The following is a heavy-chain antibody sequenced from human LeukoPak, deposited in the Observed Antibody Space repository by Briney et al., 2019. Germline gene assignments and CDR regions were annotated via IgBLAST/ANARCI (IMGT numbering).Heavy chain of an antibody. CDR2: VYPGDSDT. Sequence: GESLKISCKGSGYTFTNYWIGWVRQMSGKGLEWMGIVYPGDSDTRYSPSFQGQVTISADKSITTAYLQWSSLKASDTAMYYCARVASSAPFDTFDIWGQGTMVTVSS. CDR3: ARVASSAPFDTFDI. J-gene: IGHJ3*02. CDR1: GYTFTNYW. D-gene: IGHD2-15*01. V-gene: IGHV5-51*01.